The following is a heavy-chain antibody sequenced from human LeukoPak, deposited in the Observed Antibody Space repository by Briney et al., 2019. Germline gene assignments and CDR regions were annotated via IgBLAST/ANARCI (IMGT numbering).Heavy chain of an antibody. Sequence: PGGSLRLSCAASGFTFSSYGMHWVRQAPGKGLEWVAVIWYDGSNKYYADSVKGRFTIPRDNSKNTLYLQMNSLRAEDTAVYYCARDLLPYNWFDPWGQGTLVTVSS. J-gene: IGHJ5*02. CDR3: ARDLLPYNWFDP. D-gene: IGHD2-15*01. CDR1: GFTFSSYG. V-gene: IGHV3-33*01. CDR2: IWYDGSNK.